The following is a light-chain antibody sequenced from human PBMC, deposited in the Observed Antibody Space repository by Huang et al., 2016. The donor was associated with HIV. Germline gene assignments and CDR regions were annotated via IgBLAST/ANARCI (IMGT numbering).Light chain of an antibody. CDR2: AAS. CDR3: QQSRSLPRT. CDR1: ENIVYS. Sequence: DIQLTQSPSSRSASIGDGLTITCRASENIVYSLSWFRQRPGQAPKALIYAASRLHAGVPSKFSATGSGTNFTLSINGVGPEDFATYYCQQSRSLPRTYGGGTKVDI. J-gene: IGKJ4*01. V-gene: IGKV1-39*01.